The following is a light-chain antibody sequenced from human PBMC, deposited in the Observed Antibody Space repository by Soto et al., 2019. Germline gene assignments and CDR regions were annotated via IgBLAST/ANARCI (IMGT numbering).Light chain of an antibody. V-gene: IGLV3-1*01. CDR1: KLGDKY. CDR2: QDT. J-gene: IGLJ2*01. CDR3: QAWDGGTVV. Sequence: SYELTQPPSMSVSPGQTATIACSGDKLGDKYVCWYQQKSGESPILVIYQDTKRPSGIPERFSGSNSGSPATLTISGTQSIDEADYYCQAWDGGTVVFGGGTKVTVL.